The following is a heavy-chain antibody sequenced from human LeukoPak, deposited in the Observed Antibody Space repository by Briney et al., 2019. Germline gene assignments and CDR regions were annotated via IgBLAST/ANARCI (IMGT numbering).Heavy chain of an antibody. CDR2: IYYSGST. D-gene: IGHD2-21*02. CDR1: GGSISSYY. Sequence: PSETLSLTCTVSGGSISSYYWSWIRQPPGKGLEWIGYIYYSGSTNYNPSLKSRVTISVDTSKNQFSLKLSSVTAADTAVYCCARWEYCGGDCYPAAFDYWGQGTLVTVSS. J-gene: IGHJ4*02. CDR3: ARWEYCGGDCYPAAFDY. V-gene: IGHV4-59*01.